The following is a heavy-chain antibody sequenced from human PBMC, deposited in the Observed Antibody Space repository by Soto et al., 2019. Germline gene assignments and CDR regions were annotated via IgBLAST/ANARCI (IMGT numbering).Heavy chain of an antibody. D-gene: IGHD3-22*01. V-gene: IGHV3-64*02. CDR1: GFSFSIYG. CDR2: ISNDGLRT. J-gene: IGHJ4*02. CDR3: ARSFFDSISRYYDH. Sequence: GGSLRLSCAASGFSFSIYGMHWVRQAPGKGLEFVSTISNDGLRTYYGDSVKDRFTISRDNSKNTLYLQLGSLRVEDTAVYYCARSFFDSISRYYDHWGQGA.